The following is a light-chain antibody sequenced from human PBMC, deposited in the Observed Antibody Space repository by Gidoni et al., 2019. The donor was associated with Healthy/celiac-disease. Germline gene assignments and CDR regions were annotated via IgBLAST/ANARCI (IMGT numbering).Light chain of an antibody. V-gene: IGKV3-11*01. CDR3: QQRSNWQI. Sequence: EIVLTQSPATLSLSPGERATLSCRASQSVSSYLAWYQQKPGQAPRLLIYDASNRATCIPARFSGSGSGTDFTLTISSLEPEDFAVYYCQQRSNWQIFGGXTKVEIK. CDR1: QSVSSY. J-gene: IGKJ4*01. CDR2: DAS.